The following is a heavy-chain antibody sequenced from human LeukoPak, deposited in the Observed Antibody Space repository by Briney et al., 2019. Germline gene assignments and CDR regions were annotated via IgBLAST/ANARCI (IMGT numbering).Heavy chain of an antibody. Sequence: GGSLRLSCAASGFALRNYWMHWVRQAPGKGLEWVAVISYDGSNKYYADSVKGRFTISRDNSKNTLYLQMNSLRAEDTAVYYCAKPLGVDTAISFDYWGQGTLVTVSS. D-gene: IGHD5-18*01. CDR1: GFALRNYW. J-gene: IGHJ4*02. V-gene: IGHV3-30*18. CDR3: AKPLGVDTAISFDY. CDR2: ISYDGSNK.